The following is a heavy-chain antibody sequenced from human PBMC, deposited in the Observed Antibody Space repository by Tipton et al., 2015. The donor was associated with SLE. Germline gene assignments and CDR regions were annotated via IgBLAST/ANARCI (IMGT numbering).Heavy chain of an antibody. CDR1: GVSISTSRYY. J-gene: IGHJ4*02. CDR3: ARDRPGQFEGSFDY. Sequence: TLSLTCSVSGVSISTSRYYWGWIRQSPGQGLEWVGSLYAGGSTYFHPSLKSRASISADASKNHFSLKLNSVTAADTAVYYCARDRPGQFEGSFDYWGQGTLVTVSS. CDR2: LYAGGST. V-gene: IGHV4-39*02. D-gene: IGHD3-10*01.